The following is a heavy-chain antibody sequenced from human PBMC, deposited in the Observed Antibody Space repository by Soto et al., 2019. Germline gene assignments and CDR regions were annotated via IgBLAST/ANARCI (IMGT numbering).Heavy chain of an antibody. CDR1: GGSISSSSYY. Sequence: SETLSFTCTVSGGSISSSSYYWGWIRQPPGKGLEWIGSIYYSGSTYYNPSLKSRVTISVDTSKNQFSLKLSSVTAADTAVYYCARHSVGMATNGYFDYWGQETTVKVSS. CDR3: ARHSVGMATNGYFDY. CDR2: IYYSGST. D-gene: IGHD2-8*01. V-gene: IGHV4-39*01. J-gene: IGHJ4*02.